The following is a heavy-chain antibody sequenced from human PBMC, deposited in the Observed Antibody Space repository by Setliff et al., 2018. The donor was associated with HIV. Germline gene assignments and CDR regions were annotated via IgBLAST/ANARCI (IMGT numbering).Heavy chain of an antibody. CDR2: IFTSGST. CDR1: GGSISSYC. D-gene: IGHD3-10*01. V-gene: IGHV4-4*09. Sequence: PSETVSLTCTVSGGSISSYCWNWIRQPPGRGLEWIGYIFTSGSTKYNPSLQSRVTMSIDTSKNQFSLKLTSVTAADTAVYYCARRIDNSGSFPDKNWFDTWGQGSLVTVSS. CDR3: ARRIDNSGSFPDKNWFDT. J-gene: IGHJ5*02.